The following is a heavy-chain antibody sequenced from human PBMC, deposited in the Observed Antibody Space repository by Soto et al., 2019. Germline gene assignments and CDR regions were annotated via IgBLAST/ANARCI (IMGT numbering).Heavy chain of an antibody. J-gene: IGHJ2*01. CDR1: GGSISSSSYY. CDR2: IYYSGST. D-gene: IGHD3-22*01. CDR3: ARLFYYDSSGYYRGWDWYFDL. Sequence: PSETLSLTCTVSGGSISSSSYYWGWIRQPPGKGLEWIGSIYYSGSTYYNPSLKSRVTISVDTSKNQFSLKLSSVTAADTAVYYCARLFYYDSSGYYRGWDWYFDLWGRGTLVTVSS. V-gene: IGHV4-39*01.